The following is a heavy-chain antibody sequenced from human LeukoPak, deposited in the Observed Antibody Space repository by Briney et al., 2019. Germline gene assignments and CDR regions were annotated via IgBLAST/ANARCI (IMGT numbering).Heavy chain of an antibody. CDR3: ARAEQLGRNWFDP. V-gene: IGHV1-2*02. Sequence: GASVKVSCKASGYTFTGYYMHWVRQAPGQGLEWMGWINPNSGGTNYAQKFQGRVTMTGDTSISTAYMELSRLRSDDTAVYYCARAEQLGRNWFDPWGQGTLVTVSS. D-gene: IGHD6-6*01. CDR1: GYTFTGYY. J-gene: IGHJ5*02. CDR2: INPNSGGT.